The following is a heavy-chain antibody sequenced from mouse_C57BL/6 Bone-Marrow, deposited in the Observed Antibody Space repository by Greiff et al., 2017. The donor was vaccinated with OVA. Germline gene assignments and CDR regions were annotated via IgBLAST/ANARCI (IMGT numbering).Heavy chain of an antibody. V-gene: IGHV1-53*01. CDR3: ARSRPLYYDCPFDY. Sequence: QVLLLQPGTELVKPGASVKLSCKASGFTFTSYWMHWVHQRPGQGLEWIGYINPSNGGTNYNDKFKSKSTLTVDKSPSTAYMQLSSLTSEDSAVYYCARSRPLYYDCPFDYWGQGTTLTVSS. CDR1: GFTFTSYW. J-gene: IGHJ2*01. CDR2: INPSNGGT. D-gene: IGHD2-4*01.